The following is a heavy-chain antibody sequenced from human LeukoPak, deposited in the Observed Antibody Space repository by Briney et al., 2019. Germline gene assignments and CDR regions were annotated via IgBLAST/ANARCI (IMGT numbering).Heavy chain of an antibody. CDR1: GYTFTNYY. CDR2: INPNSGGT. J-gene: IGHJ6*03. Sequence: ASVKVSCKASGYTFTNYYLHWVRQAPGQGLEWMGWINPNSGGTNYAQKFQGRVTMTRDTSISTAYMELSRLRSDDTAVYYCARDNQLELRGRYYYYMDVWGKGTTVTVSS. V-gene: IGHV1-2*02. CDR3: ARDNQLELRGRYYYYMDV. D-gene: IGHD1-7*01.